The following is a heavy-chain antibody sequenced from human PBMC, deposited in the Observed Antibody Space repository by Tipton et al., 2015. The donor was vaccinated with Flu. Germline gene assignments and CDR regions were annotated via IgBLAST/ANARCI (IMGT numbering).Heavy chain of an antibody. CDR2: QKHDGTNK. CDR1: GFTFSAYA. CDR3: ARGMNTGLVDV. D-gene: IGHD1-14*01. Sequence: SLRLSCAASGFTFSAYAMHWVRQAPGKGLEWVALQKHDGTNKYYVDPVKGRFTISRDNSKNTLYLQMGSLRTDDVAVYYCARGMNTGLVDVWGQGTTVTVSS. J-gene: IGHJ6*02. V-gene: IGHV3-30*03.